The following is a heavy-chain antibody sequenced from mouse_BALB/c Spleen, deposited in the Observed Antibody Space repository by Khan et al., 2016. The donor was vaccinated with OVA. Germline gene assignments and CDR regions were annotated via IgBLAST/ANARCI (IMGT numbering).Heavy chain of an antibody. CDR2: IYPGSGST. CDR1: GYTFTSYR. CDR3: TRWSYCFAY. D-gene: IGHD2-12*01. J-gene: IGHJ3*01. V-gene: IGHV1S22*01. Sequence: LQQPGSELVRPGASVKLSCKASGYTFTSYRMHWVKQRPGQGFVWIGDIYPGSGSTNYDEKFKSKATLTVDTSFSTAYMLFCSRTSADSAVYCSTRWSYCFAYWGQETLVTVSA.